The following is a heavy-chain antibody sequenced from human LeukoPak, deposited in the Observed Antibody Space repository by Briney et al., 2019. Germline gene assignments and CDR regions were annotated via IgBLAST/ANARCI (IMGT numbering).Heavy chain of an antibody. D-gene: IGHD6-6*01. CDR2: INHSGST. J-gene: IGHJ5*02. CDR3: ARGGIAARPLNWFDP. CDR1: GGSFSGYY. V-gene: IGHV4-34*01. Sequence: SETLSLTCAVYGGSFSGYYWSWIRQPPGKGLEWIGEINHSGSTNYNPSLKSRVTISVDTSKNQFSLKLSSVTAADTAVYYCARGGIAARPLNWFDPWGQGTLVTVSS.